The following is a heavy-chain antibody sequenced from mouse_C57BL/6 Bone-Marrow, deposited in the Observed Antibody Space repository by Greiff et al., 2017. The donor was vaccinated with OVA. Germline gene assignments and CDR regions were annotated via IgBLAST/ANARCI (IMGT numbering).Heavy chain of an antibody. J-gene: IGHJ4*01. CDR1: GYTFTDYY. V-gene: IGHV1-19*01. CDR3: ARKDGNPYYYAMDY. CDR2: INPYNGGT. Sequence: EVKLMESGPVLVKPGASVKMSCKASGYTFTDYYMNWVKQSHGKSLEWIGVINPYNGGTSYNQKFKGKATLTVDKSSSTAYMELNSLTSEDSAVYYCARKDGNPYYYAMDYWGQGTSVTVSS. D-gene: IGHD2-1*01.